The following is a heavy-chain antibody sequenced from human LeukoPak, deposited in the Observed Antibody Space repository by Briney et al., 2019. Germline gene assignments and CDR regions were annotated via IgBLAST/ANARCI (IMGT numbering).Heavy chain of an antibody. CDR3: ARDLGYYDSSGYKRDAFDI. J-gene: IGHJ3*02. CDR1: GGSISSYY. D-gene: IGHD3-22*01. Sequence: SETLSLTCTVSGGSISSYYWSWIRQPAGKGLEWIGRIYTSGSTNYNPSLKSRVTMSVDTSKNQFSLKLSSVTAADTAVYYCARDLGYYDSSGYKRDAFDIWGQGTMVTVSS. V-gene: IGHV4-4*07. CDR2: IYTSGST.